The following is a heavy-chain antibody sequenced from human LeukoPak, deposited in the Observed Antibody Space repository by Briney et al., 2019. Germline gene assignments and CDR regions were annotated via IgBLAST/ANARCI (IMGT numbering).Heavy chain of an antibody. CDR3: ARGGRANGVYDAFDI. J-gene: IGHJ3*02. CDR1: GFTFSSFE. Sequence: GGSLRLSCAASGFTFSSFEMNWVRQAPGKGPEWVSYISSSGSSIYYADSVKGRFTISRDNAKNSLYLQMNSLRAEDTALYYCARGGRANGVYDAFDIWGQGTIVTVSS. CDR2: ISSSGSSI. D-gene: IGHD2-8*01. V-gene: IGHV3-48*03.